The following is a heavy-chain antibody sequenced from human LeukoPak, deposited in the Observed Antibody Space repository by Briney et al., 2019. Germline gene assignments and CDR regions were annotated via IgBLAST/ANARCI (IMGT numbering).Heavy chain of an antibody. Sequence: GASVKVSCKASGYSFSRYGISWVRQAPGQGLEWMGWISTYNGNTNYAQKFQGRVTITADEYMSTAYMELSSLRSEDTAIYYCAKGGRGGERAAFDIWGQGTMVTVSS. CDR3: AKGGRGGERAAFDI. CDR1: GYSFSRYG. V-gene: IGHV1-18*01. D-gene: IGHD3-16*01. CDR2: ISTYNGNT. J-gene: IGHJ3*02.